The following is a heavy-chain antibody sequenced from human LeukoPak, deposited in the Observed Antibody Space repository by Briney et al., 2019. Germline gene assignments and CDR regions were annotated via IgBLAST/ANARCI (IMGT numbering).Heavy chain of an antibody. D-gene: IGHD2-2*01. CDR2: ISSGSSTI. CDR1: GFTFSSYS. Sequence: PGGSLRLSCAASGFTFSSYSMNWVRQAPGKGLEWVSYISSGSSTIYYADSVKGRFTISRDNAKNSLYLRMNSLRDEDMAVYYCARSRLFDYWGQGTLVTVSS. J-gene: IGHJ4*02. CDR3: ARSRLFDY. V-gene: IGHV3-48*02.